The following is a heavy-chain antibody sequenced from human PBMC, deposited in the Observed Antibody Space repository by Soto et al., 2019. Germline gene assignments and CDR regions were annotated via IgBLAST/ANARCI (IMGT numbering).Heavy chain of an antibody. Sequence: SETLSLTCIVSVGSISSGGYYWSWIRQHPGKGLEWIGYIYYSGSTYYNPSLKSRVTISVDTSKNQFSLKLSSVTAADTAVYYCARHGYYYDSTGYYFFVWGQGTQVTVSS. V-gene: IGHV4-31*03. D-gene: IGHD3-22*01. CDR3: ARHGYYYDSTGYYFFV. CDR1: VGSISSGGYY. CDR2: IYYSGST. J-gene: IGHJ4*02.